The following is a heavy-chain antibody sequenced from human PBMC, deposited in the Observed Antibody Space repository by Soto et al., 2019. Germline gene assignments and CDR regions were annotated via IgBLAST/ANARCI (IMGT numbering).Heavy chain of an antibody. D-gene: IGHD6-13*01. Sequence: SETLSLTCTVSGGSLSSGGYYWSWIRQHPGKGLEWIGYIYYSGSTYYNPSLKSRVTISVDTSRNQFSLKLSSVTAADTAVYYCARISSSLGYGMDVWGQGTTVTVSS. J-gene: IGHJ6*02. CDR1: GGSLSSGGYY. V-gene: IGHV4-31*03. CDR2: IYYSGST. CDR3: ARISSSLGYGMDV.